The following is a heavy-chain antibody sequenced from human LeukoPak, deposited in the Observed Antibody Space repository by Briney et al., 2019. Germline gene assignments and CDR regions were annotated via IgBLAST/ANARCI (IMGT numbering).Heavy chain of an antibody. J-gene: IGHJ6*02. V-gene: IGHV1-69*04. CDR3: ARDISADYVADYYYGMDV. Sequence: SVKVSCKASGGTFTSYSFTWVRQAPGQGLEWMGRIIPLLDIVNYAQKFQGRVTIMADKSTSTAYMELRSLRSEDTAVYYCARDISADYVADYYYGMDVWGQGTTVTVSS. D-gene: IGHD4/OR15-4a*01. CDR1: GGTFTSYS. CDR2: IIPLLDIV.